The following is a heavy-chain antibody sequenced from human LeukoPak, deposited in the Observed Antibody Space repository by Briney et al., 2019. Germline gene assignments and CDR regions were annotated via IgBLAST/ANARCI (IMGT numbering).Heavy chain of an antibody. Sequence: GRSLRLSCAASGFTFSSYAMHWVRQAPGKGLEWVAVISYDGSNKYYADSVKGRFTVSRDNSKNTLYLQMTSLRAEDTAVYYCAKRHIRPGCYYDNSGYFFDYWGQGTLVTVSS. J-gene: IGHJ4*02. D-gene: IGHD3-22*01. CDR2: ISYDGSNK. CDR1: GFTFSSYA. CDR3: AKRHIRPGCYYDNSGYFFDY. V-gene: IGHV3-30-3*02.